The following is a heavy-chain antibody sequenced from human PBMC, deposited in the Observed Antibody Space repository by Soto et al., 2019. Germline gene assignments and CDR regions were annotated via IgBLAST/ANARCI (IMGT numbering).Heavy chain of an antibody. V-gene: IGHV3-23*01. CDR3: AKDWGEYCSSTSCYLTSYFDY. D-gene: IGHD2-2*01. Sequence: GGSLRLSCAASGFTFSSYAMSWVRQAPGKGLEWVSAISGSGGSTYYADSVKGRFTISRDNSKNTLYLQMNSLRAEDTAVYYCAKDWGEYCSSTSCYLTSYFDYWGQGTLVTVSS. CDR1: GFTFSSYA. J-gene: IGHJ4*02. CDR2: ISGSGGST.